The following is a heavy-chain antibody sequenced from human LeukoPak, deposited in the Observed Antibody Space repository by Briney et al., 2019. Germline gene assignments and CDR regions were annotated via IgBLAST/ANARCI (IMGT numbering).Heavy chain of an antibody. D-gene: IGHD6-13*01. V-gene: IGHV3-23*01. CDR3: AKGSSWYYFDY. Sequence: GGSLRLSCAASGFTFSSYAVSWVRQAPGQGLEWVSAISGSGGSTYYADSVKGRFTISRDNSKSTLYLQMNSLRAEDTAVYYCAKGSSWYYFDYWGQGTLVTVSS. J-gene: IGHJ4*02. CDR1: GFTFSSYA. CDR2: ISGSGGST.